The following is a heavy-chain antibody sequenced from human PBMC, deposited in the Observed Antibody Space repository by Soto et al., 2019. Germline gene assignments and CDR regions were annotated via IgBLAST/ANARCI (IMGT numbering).Heavy chain of an antibody. J-gene: IGHJ6*02. CDR2: IYYSGST. CDR3: ARDPHPAMVDYYYYGMDV. CDR1: GGSISSGGYY. V-gene: IGHV4-31*03. D-gene: IGHD5-18*01. Sequence: QVQLQESGPGLVKPSQTLSLTCTVSGGSISSGGYYWSWIRQHPGKGLEWIGYIYYSGSTYYNPSIKRRVTLSVDTSKNQFSLKLSSVTAADTAVYYCARDPHPAMVDYYYYGMDVWGQGTTVTVSS.